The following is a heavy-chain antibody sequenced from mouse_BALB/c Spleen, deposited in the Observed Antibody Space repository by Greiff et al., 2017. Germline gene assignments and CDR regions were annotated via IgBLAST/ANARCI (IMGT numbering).Heavy chain of an antibody. D-gene: IGHD2-4*01. Sequence: EVLLVESGGGLVKPGGSLKLSCAASGFTFSDYYMYWVRQTPEKRLEWVATISDGGSYTYYPDSVKGRFTISRDNAKNNLYLQMSSLKSEDTAMYYCARAVPPCCDYDGGGFAYWGQGTLVTVSA. CDR3: ARAVPPCCDYDGGGFAY. CDR1: GFTFSDYY. CDR2: ISDGGSYT. J-gene: IGHJ3*01. V-gene: IGHV5-4*02.